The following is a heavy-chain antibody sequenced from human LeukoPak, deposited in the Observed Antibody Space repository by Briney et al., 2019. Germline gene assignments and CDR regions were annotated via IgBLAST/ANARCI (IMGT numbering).Heavy chain of an antibody. Sequence: VKLYCKACGGGFGSNALSWLQQDHGQGLEWMGGIIPIFGTANYAQKFQGRVTITTDESTSTAYMELSSLRSEDTAVYYCAIGSSSGYYYVREYFQHWGQGTLVTVSS. CDR3: AIGSSSGYYYVREYFQH. J-gene: IGHJ1*01. D-gene: IGHD3-22*01. V-gene: IGHV1-69*05. CDR1: GGGFGSNA. CDR2: IIPIFGTA.